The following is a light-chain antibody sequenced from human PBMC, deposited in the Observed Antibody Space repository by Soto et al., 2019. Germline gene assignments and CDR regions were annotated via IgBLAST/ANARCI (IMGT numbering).Light chain of an antibody. CDR3: SSYAGSNTCKV. J-gene: IGLJ2*01. Sequence: QSALTQPPSASGSPGQSVTISCTGTSSDVGGYNYVSWYQQHPGKAPKLMIYEVSKRPSGVPDRFSGSKSGNTASLTVSGLQAEDEADYYCSSYAGSNTCKVFGGGTKVTVL. CDR2: EVS. V-gene: IGLV2-8*01. CDR1: SSDVGGYNY.